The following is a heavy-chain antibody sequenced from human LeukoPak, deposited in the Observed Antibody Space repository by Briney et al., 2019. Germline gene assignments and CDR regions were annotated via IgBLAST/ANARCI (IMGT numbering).Heavy chain of an antibody. J-gene: IGHJ4*02. V-gene: IGHV3-30*18. Sequence: GGSLRLSCAASGFTFSSYGMHWVRQAPGKGLEGVAVISYDGSNKYYADSVKGRFTISRDNSKNTLYLKMNSLRAEDTAVYYCAKIMGSSSPGFDYWGQGTLVTGSS. CDR1: GFTFSSYG. CDR2: ISYDGSNK. CDR3: AKIMGSSSPGFDY. D-gene: IGHD6-6*01.